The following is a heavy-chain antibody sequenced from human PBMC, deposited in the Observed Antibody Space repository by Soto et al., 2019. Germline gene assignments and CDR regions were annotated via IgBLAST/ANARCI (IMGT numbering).Heavy chain of an antibody. Sequence: PSETLSLTCTVSGGSVSSGSYYWSWIRQPPGKGLEWIGYIYYSGSTNYNPSLKSRVTISVDTSKNQFSLELSSVTAADTAVYYCARASIAAAGIFDYWGQGALVTVSS. CDR3: ARASIAAAGIFDY. V-gene: IGHV4-61*01. J-gene: IGHJ4*02. D-gene: IGHD6-13*01. CDR1: GGSVSSGSYY. CDR2: IYYSGST.